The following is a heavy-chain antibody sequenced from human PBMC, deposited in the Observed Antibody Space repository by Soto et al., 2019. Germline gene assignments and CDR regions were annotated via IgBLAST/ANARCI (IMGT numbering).Heavy chain of an antibody. V-gene: IGHV1-46*03. CDR2: IDPGAVST. CDR3: SRNVGWDC. D-gene: IGHD1-26*01. Sequence: ASVKVSFKTTGYSFTNYYIHWVRQAPGQGLEWMGMIDPGAVSTDYAQKFRGRVTLTKDTSTSTVYMEMSSLTSDDTAVYYCSRNVGWDCWGQGPLFTVSS. CDR1: GYSFTNYY. J-gene: IGHJ4*02.